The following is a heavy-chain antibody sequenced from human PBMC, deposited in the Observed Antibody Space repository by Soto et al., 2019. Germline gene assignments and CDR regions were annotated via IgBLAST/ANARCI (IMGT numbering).Heavy chain of an antibody. Sequence: SETLSLTCTVSGGSVSNYYLSWIRQPPGKGLEWFGHMYHSGNTYSNPSLKSRVTISVDTSKNQFSLRLSSVTAADTAVYFCARYVTAGTYYFDSWGQGTLVTV. J-gene: IGHJ4*02. CDR3: ARYVTAGTYYFDS. V-gene: IGHV4-59*02. D-gene: IGHD3-10*01. CDR1: GGSVSNYY. CDR2: MYHSGNT.